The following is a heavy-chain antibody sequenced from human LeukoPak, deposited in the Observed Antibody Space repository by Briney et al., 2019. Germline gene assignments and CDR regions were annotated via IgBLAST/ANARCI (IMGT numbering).Heavy chain of an antibody. Sequence: ASVKVSCKASGGTFSSYAISWVRQAPGQGLEWMGIINPSGGSTSYAQKFQGRVTMTRDMSTSTVYMELSSLRSEDTAVYYCARIRDGYNDAYDIWGQGTMVTVPS. CDR1: GGTFSSYA. D-gene: IGHD5-24*01. CDR3: ARIRDGYNDAYDI. V-gene: IGHV1-46*01. J-gene: IGHJ3*02. CDR2: INPSGGST.